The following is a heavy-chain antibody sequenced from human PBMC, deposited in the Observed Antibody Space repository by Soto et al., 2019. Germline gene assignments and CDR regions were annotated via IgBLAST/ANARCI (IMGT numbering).Heavy chain of an antibody. V-gene: IGHV4-39*01. Sequence: SETLSLTCTVSGGSISSSSYYWGWIRQPPGKGLEWIGSIYYSGSTYYNPSLKSRVTISVDTSKNQFSLKLSSVTAADTAVYYCALTKNIVLVPADYWGQGTLVTVSS. CDR2: IYYSGST. J-gene: IGHJ4*02. CDR3: ALTKNIVLVPADY. CDR1: GGSISSSSYY. D-gene: IGHD2-2*01.